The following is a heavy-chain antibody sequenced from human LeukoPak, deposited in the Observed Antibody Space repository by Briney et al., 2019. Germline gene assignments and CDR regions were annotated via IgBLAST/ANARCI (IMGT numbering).Heavy chain of an antibody. Sequence: GESLKISCKASGYTFTSYGISWVRQAPGQGLEWMGWISAYNGNTSYAQKLQGRVTMTTDTSTSTAYMELRSLRSDDTAVYYCARVLTTAQDYWGQGTLVTVSS. CDR2: ISAYNGNT. V-gene: IGHV1-18*01. CDR1: GYTFTSYG. J-gene: IGHJ4*02. CDR3: ARVLTTAQDY. D-gene: IGHD4-17*01.